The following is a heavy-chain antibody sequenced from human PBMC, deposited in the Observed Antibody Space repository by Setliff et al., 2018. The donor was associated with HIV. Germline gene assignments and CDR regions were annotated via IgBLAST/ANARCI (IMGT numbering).Heavy chain of an antibody. CDR2: VIPSTGDT. CDR1: GYTFTSYY. Sequence: ASVKVSCKASGYTFTSYYIHWVRQAPGQGLEWMGIVIPSTGDTNYAQNFQGRVTMTRDTSTYTVYMDLSSLKSDDTAVYYCARDWRGYSSGKPRNFDYWGQGTLVTVS. J-gene: IGHJ4*02. D-gene: IGHD5-18*01. V-gene: IGHV1-46*01. CDR3: ARDWRGYSSGKPRNFDY.